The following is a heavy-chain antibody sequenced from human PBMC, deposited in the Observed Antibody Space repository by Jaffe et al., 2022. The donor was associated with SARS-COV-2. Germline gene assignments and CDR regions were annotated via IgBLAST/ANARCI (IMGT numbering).Heavy chain of an antibody. D-gene: IGHD3-10*01. J-gene: IGHJ4*02. V-gene: IGHV3-23*01. CDR3: AKALYPSGSYPTFFDY. CDR2: ISGSGGST. CDR1: GFTFSSYA. Sequence: EVQLLESGGGLVQPGGSLRLSCAASGFTFSSYAMSWVRQAPGKGLEWVSAISGSGGSTYYADSVKGRFTISRDNSKNTLYLQMNSLRAEDTAVYYCAKALYPSGSYPTFFDYWGQGTLVTVSS.